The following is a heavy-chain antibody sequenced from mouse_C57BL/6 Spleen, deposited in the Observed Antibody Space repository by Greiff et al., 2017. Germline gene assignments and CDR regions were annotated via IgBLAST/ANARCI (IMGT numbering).Heavy chain of an antibody. J-gene: IGHJ4*01. CDR1: GYTFTSYW. CDR3: ARKYYDGYYENAMDY. D-gene: IGHD2-3*01. V-gene: IGHV1-55*01. CDR2: IYPGSGST. Sequence: QVQLQQPGAELVKPGASVKMSCKASGYTFTSYWITWVKQRPGQGLEWIGDIYPGSGSTNYNEKFKSKATLTVDTSSSTAYMQLSSLTSEDSAVYYCARKYYDGYYENAMDYWGQGTSVTVSS.